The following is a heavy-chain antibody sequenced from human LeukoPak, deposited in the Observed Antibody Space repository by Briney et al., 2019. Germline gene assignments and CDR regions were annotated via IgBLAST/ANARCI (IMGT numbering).Heavy chain of an antibody. CDR2: INTDGSST. D-gene: IGHD6-13*01. J-gene: IGHJ4*02. Sequence: QAGGSLRLSCAASGFTFSSYAMHWVRQAPGKGLVWVSRINTDGSSTSYADSVKGRFTISRDNAKNTLYLQMDSLRAEDTAVYYCARGPEYSSSWYPTVLDSWGQGTLVTVSS. V-gene: IGHV3-74*01. CDR1: GFTFSSYA. CDR3: ARGPEYSSSWYPTVLDS.